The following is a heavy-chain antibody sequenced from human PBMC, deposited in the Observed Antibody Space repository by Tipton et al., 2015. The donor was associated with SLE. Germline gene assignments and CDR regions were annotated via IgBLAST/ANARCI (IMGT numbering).Heavy chain of an antibody. Sequence: SLRLSCIASGFTFRSYAMSWVRRAPGRGLEWVSAISGGGGSTYYADSVRGRFTISRDNAKNSLYLQMNSLRAEDTAVYYCARDGGSLEDYMDVWGKGTTVTVSS. D-gene: IGHD1-26*01. CDR3: ARDGGSLEDYMDV. V-gene: IGHV3-23*01. CDR1: GFTFRSYA. J-gene: IGHJ6*03. CDR2: ISGGGGST.